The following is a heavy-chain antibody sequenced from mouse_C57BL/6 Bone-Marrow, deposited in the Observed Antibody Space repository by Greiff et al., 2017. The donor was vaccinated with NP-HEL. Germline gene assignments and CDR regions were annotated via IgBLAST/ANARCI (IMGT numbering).Heavy chain of an antibody. Sequence: EVKLVESGPGLVKPSQSLSLTCSVTGYSITSGYYWNWIRQFPGNKLEWMGYISYDGSNNYNPSLKNRISITRDTSKNQCFLKLNSVTTEDTATYYCARGGRQYYFDYWGQGTTLTVSS. CDR1: GYSITSGYY. CDR3: ARGGRQYYFDY. J-gene: IGHJ2*01. CDR2: ISYDGSN. V-gene: IGHV3-6*01. D-gene: IGHD2-12*01.